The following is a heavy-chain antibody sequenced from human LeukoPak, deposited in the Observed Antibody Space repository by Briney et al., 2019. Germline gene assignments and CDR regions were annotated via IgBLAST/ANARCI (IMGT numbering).Heavy chain of an antibody. CDR3: ARDTYYYDSSGYYPYYMDV. CDR2: IYYSGST. CDR1: GGSISSTSYY. V-gene: IGHV4-39*07. Sequence: KPSETLSLTCTVSGGSISSTSYYWGWIRQPPGKGLEWIGSIYYSGSTNYNPSLKSRVTISVDTSKNQFSLKLSSVTAADTAVYYCARDTYYYDSSGYYPYYMDVWGKGTTVTVSS. J-gene: IGHJ6*03. D-gene: IGHD3-22*01.